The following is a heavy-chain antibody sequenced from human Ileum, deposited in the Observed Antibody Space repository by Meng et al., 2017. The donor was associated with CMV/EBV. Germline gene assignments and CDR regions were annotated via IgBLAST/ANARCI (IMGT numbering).Heavy chain of an antibody. D-gene: IGHD4-23*01. V-gene: IGHV4-34*01. CDR2: INHSGST. CDR1: GGSFSGYY. J-gene: IGHJ4*02. CDR3: ARARGTLKSGNLDY. Sequence: SETLSLTCAVYGGSFSGYYWSWIRQPPGKGLEWIGEINHSGSTNYNPSLKSRVTISVDTSKNQFSLKLSSVTAADTAVYYCARARGTLKSGNLDYWGQGTLVT.